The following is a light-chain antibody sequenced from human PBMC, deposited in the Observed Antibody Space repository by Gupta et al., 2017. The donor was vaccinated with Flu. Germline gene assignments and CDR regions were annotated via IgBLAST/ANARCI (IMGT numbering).Light chain of an antibody. V-gene: IGLV1-44*01. CDR1: SSNIGSNT. J-gene: IGLJ3*02. CDR3: AAWDDSPDGWV. Sequence: QSVLTQPPSASGTPGQRVTISCSGSSSNIGSNTANWYQHLPGAAPKLLIYNNNQRPSGVPDRFSGSKSGTSAPLAISGLQSEDEAVYYCAAWDDSPDGWVFGGGTKLTVL. CDR2: NNN.